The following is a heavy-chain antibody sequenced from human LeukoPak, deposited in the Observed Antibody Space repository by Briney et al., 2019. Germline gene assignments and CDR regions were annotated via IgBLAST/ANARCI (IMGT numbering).Heavy chain of an antibody. D-gene: IGHD2-15*01. Sequence: GGSLRLSCAASGFTFSSYEMNWVRQAPGKGLEWVSYISSSGGTIYYADSVKGRFTISRDNAKNSLYLQMNSLRAEDTAVYYCARXCSGGSCYSPAPGXXXIWGXGXXXT. CDR3: ARXCSGGSCYSPAPGXXXI. CDR1: GFTFSSYE. CDR2: ISSSGGTI. V-gene: IGHV3-48*03. J-gene: IGHJ3*02.